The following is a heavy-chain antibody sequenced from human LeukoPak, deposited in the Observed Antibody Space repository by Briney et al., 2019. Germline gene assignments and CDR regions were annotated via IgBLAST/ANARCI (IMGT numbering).Heavy chain of an antibody. D-gene: IGHD6-13*01. J-gene: IGHJ4*02. V-gene: IGHV3-30-3*01. CDR1: GFSFSNFY. CDR3: ARRPPYSSSWGQLDY. CDR2: ISYDGSNK. Sequence: GGSLRLSCAASGFSFSNFYMSWIRQAPGKGLEWVAVISYDGSNKYYADSVKGRFTISRDNSKNTLYLQMNSLRAEDTAVYYCARRPPYSSSWGQLDYWGQGTLVTVSS.